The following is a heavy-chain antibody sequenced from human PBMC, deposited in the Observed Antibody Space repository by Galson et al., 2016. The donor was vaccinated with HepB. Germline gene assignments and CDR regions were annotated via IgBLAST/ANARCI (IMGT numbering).Heavy chain of an antibody. CDR1: GFTFSSYA. V-gene: IGHV3-23*01. CDR2: ASGSAAGTEYGITT. J-gene: IGHJ6*02. Sequence: SLRLSCAASGFTFSSYAMNWVRQAPGKGLEWVAAASGSAAGTEYGITTDYADSVKGRFTISRDNSKNTLYLQMNSLRAEDTAVYFCARDERSGYIYPSYYYHGMDVWGQGTVVAVSS. D-gene: IGHD5-24*01. CDR3: ARDERSGYIYPSYYYHGMDV.